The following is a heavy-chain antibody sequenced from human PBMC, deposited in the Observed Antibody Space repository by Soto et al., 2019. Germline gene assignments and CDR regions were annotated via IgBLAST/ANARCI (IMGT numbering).Heavy chain of an antibody. D-gene: IGHD3-10*01. Sequence: SETLSLTCTVSGGSISSGGYYWSWIRQHPGKGLEWIGYIYYSGSTYYNPSLKSRVTISVDTSKNQFSLKLSSVTAADTAVYYCARFIGSGSYSTNWLDPWGQGTLVTVSS. CDR1: GGSISSGGYY. CDR3: ARFIGSGSYSTNWLDP. J-gene: IGHJ5*02. V-gene: IGHV4-31*03. CDR2: IYYSGST.